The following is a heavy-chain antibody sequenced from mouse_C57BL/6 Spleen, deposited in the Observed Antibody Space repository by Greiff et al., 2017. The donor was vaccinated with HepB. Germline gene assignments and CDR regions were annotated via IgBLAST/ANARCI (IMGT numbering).Heavy chain of an antibody. J-gene: IGHJ2*01. CDR3: ARALYGSSLPSDY. V-gene: IGHV5-4*03. D-gene: IGHD1-1*01. CDR2: ISDGGSYT. CDR1: GFTFSSYA. Sequence: EVKLMESGGGLVKPGGSLKLSCAASGFTFSSYAMSWVRQTPEKRLEWVATISDGGSYTYYPDNVKGRFTISRDNAKNNLYLQMSHLKSEDTAMYYCARALYGSSLPSDYWGQGTTLTVSS.